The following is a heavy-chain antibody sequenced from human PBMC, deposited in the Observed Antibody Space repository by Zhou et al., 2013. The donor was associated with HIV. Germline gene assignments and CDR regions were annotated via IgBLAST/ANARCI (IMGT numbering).Heavy chain of an antibody. D-gene: IGHD4-17*01. CDR1: EYTFTNYY. Sequence: QLVQSGAEVKKPGASVKVSCKASEYTFTNYYMHWVRQAPGQGLEWMGIINPSGGSTRYAQKFQGRVTMTRDTSTSTVYMELSSLRSEDTAVYYCARVGYGDGFDYWGQGTLVTVSS. V-gene: IGHV1-46*01. CDR3: ARVGYGDGFDY. CDR2: INPSGGST. J-gene: IGHJ4*02.